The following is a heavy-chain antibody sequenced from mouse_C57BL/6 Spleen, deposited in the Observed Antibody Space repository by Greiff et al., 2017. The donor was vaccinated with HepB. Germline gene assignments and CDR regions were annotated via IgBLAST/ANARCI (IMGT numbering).Heavy chain of an antibody. D-gene: IGHD1-1*01. CDR1: GYAFSSYW. V-gene: IGHV1-80*01. Sequence: QVQLQQSGAELVKPGASVKISCKASGYAFSSYWMNWVKQRPGKGLEWIGQIYPGDGDTNYNGKFKGKATLTADKSSSTAYMQLSSLTSEDSAVYFCARRMILGDYGSRTGYWYFDVWGTGTTVTVSS. CDR2: IYPGDGDT. CDR3: ARRMILGDYGSRTGYWYFDV. J-gene: IGHJ1*03.